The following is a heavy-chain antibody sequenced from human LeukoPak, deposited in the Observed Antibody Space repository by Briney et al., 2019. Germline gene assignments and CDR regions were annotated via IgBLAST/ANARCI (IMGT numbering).Heavy chain of an antibody. CDR1: GFTFSSYS. D-gene: IGHD2-2*01. V-gene: IGHV3-48*01. J-gene: IGHJ6*03. Sequence: PGGSLRLSCAASGFTFSSYSMNWDRQAPGKGLEWVSYISSSSNTIYYADTVKGRFTISRDNAKKSLYLQMTSLRVEDTAVYYCARLPVVPAAIIYYYYYYMDVWGKGTTVTVSS. CDR2: ISSSSNTI. CDR3: ARLPVVPAAIIYYYYYYMDV.